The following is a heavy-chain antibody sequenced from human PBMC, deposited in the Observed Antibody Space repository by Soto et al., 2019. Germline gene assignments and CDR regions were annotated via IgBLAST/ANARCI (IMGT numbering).Heavy chain of an antibody. Sequence: GGSLRLSCAASGFTFDNYWMSWVRQGPGKGLEWVANMKEDGSEEYNVDSVKGRFTISRDNPKNSLYLQMNSLTVEDTAVYYCARVSSTWWKHWGQGTLVTVSS. CDR3: ARVSSTWWKH. CDR1: GFTFDNYW. CDR2: MKEDGSEE. V-gene: IGHV3-7*01. D-gene: IGHD6-13*01. J-gene: IGHJ1*01.